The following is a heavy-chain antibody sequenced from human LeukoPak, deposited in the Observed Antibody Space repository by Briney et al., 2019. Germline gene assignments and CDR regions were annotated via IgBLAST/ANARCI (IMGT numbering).Heavy chain of an antibody. D-gene: IGHD3-22*01. CDR1: GGTFSSYA. CDR3: ARGGGPYYYDSSGPQSRPFDP. Sequence: SVKVSFKASGGTFSSYAISWVRQAPGQGLEWMGRIIPIFGIANYAQRFQGRVTITADKSTSTAYMELSSLRSEDTAVYYCARGGGPYYYDSSGPQSRPFDPRGQGTLVTVSS. V-gene: IGHV1-69*04. J-gene: IGHJ5*02. CDR2: IIPIFGIA.